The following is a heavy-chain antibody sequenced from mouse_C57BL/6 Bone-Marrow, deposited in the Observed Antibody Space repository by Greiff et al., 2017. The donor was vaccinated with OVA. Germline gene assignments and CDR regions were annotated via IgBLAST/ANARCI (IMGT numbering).Heavy chain of an antibody. CDR1: GYTFTSYW. V-gene: IGHV1-7*01. Sequence: QVHVKQSGAELAKPGASVKLSCKASGYTFTSYWMHWVKQRPGQGLEWIGYINPSSGYTKYNQKFKDKATLTADKSSSTAYMQLSSLTYEDSAVYYCASLSITTVVARGYAMDYWGQGTSVTVSS. CDR3: ASLSITTVVARGYAMDY. D-gene: IGHD1-1*01. CDR2: INPSSGYT. J-gene: IGHJ4*01.